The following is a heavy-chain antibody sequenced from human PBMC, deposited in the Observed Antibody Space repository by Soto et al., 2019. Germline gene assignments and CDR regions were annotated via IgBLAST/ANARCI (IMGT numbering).Heavy chain of an antibody. CDR3: ARIYSYGPLWEFDY. CDR1: GGSISSGDYY. J-gene: IGHJ4*02. CDR2: IYYSGST. Sequence: SETLSLTCTVSGGSISSGDYYWSWIRQPPGKGLEWIGYIYYSGSTYYNPSLKSRVTISVDTSKNQFSLELSSVTAADTAVYYCARIYSYGPLWEFDYWGQGTLVTVSS. V-gene: IGHV4-30-4*01. D-gene: IGHD5-18*01.